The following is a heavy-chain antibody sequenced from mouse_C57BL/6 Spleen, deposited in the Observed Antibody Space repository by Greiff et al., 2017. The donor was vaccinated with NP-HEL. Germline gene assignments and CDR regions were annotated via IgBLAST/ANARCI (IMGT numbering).Heavy chain of an antibody. CDR3: ARTEVTGTKDY. J-gene: IGHJ2*01. CDR2: IYPRSGNT. D-gene: IGHD4-1*01. CDR1: GYTFTSYG. V-gene: IGHV1-81*01. Sequence: VKLQESGAELARPGASVKLSCKASGYTFTSYGISWVKQRTGQGLEWIGEIYPRSGNTYYNEKFKGKATLTADKSSSTAYMELRSLTSEDSAVYFCARTEVTGTKDYWGQGTTLTVSS.